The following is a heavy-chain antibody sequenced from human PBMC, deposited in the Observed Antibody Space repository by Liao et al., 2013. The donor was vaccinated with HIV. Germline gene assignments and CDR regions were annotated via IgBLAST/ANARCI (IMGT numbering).Heavy chain of an antibody. Sequence: QLQLLESGPGLVKPSQTLSLTCAVSGGSISSGGYSWSWLRQPPGKGLEWIGFIQHSGSTSYNPSLKSRVTILVDTSKNQFSLNLSSVSAADTAVYYCARGPPYDFWRSDWFDPWGQEPWSPSPQ. D-gene: IGHD3-3*01. J-gene: IGHJ5*02. CDR3: ARGPPYDFWRSDWFDP. V-gene: IGHV4-30-2*01. CDR1: GGSISSGGYS. CDR2: IQHSGST.